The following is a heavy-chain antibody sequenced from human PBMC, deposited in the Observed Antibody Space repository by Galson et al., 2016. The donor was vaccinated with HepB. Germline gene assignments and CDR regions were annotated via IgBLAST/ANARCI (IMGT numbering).Heavy chain of an antibody. V-gene: IGHV3-15*01. J-gene: IGHJ4*02. Sequence: SLRLSCAASGFTFSNAWMTWVRLAPGKGLEWVGRIRSKTDGETTDYAAPVKGRLTISRDDSKNTLYLQMNSLKIEDTAVYHGTTEYDDYLRRYYFDYWGQGTLVTVSS. D-gene: IGHD4-17*01. CDR3: TTEYDDYLRRYYFDY. CDR1: GFTFSNAW. CDR2: IRSKTDGETT.